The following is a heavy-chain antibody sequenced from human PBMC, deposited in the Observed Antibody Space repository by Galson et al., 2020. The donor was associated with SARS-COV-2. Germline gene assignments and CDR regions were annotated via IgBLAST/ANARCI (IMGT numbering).Heavy chain of an antibody. J-gene: IGHJ6*03. D-gene: IGHD3-22*01. CDR3: AKAAYYYDSSGYYSPPLYYYYYMDV. Sequence: GGSLRLSCAASGFTFSSYGMHWVRQAPGKGLEWVAVIWYDGSNKYYADSVKGRFTISRDNSKNTLYLQMNSLRAEDTAVYYCAKAAYYYDSSGYYSPPLYYYYYMDVWGKGTTVTVSS. CDR1: GFTFSSYG. V-gene: IGHV3-33*06. CDR2: IWYDGSNK.